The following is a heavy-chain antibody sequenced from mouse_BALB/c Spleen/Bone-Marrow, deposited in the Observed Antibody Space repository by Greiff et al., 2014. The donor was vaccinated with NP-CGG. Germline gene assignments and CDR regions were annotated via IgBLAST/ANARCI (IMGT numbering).Heavy chain of an antibody. CDR1: GYAFTNYL. CDR3: ARRAGSYFDY. V-gene: IGHV1-54*01. J-gene: IGHJ2*01. D-gene: IGHD1-2*01. Sequence: VQLQESGAELVRPGTSVKVSCKASGYAFTNYLIEWVKQRPGQGLEWIGMINPGSGGTNYNEKFKGKATLTADKSSSTAYMQLSSLTSDDSAVYFCARRAGSYFDYWGQGTTLTVSS. CDR2: INPGSGGT.